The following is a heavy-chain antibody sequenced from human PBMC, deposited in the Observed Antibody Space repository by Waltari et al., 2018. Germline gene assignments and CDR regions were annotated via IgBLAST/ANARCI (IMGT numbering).Heavy chain of an antibody. D-gene: IGHD6-19*01. V-gene: IGHV1-24*01. CDR2: FEPEKCET. CDR1: GYTLTELS. Sequence: QVQLVQSGAEVKKPGASVKVSCKVSGYTLTELSMHWVRQAPGKGLEWMGGFEPEKCETIYAQKFQGRVPLAQDTSTGTAYMGLSSLGSEDTAVYYRATVGQGLGGYWFDPWGQGTLVTVSS. J-gene: IGHJ5*02. CDR3: ATVGQGLGGYWFDP.